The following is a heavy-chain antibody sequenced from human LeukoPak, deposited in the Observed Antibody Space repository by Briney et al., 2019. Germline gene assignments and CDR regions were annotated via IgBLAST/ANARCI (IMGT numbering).Heavy chain of an antibody. V-gene: IGHV3-43*02. Sequence: GGSLRLSCAASGFTFDDYAIHWVRQAPGKGLEWVSLISGDGGSTYYADSVKGRFTISRDNSKNSLYLQMNSLRTEDTALYYCAKGDWSPPYYYMDVWGKGTTVTVSS. D-gene: IGHD3-9*01. J-gene: IGHJ6*03. CDR1: GFTFDDYA. CDR2: ISGDGGST. CDR3: AKGDWSPPYYYMDV.